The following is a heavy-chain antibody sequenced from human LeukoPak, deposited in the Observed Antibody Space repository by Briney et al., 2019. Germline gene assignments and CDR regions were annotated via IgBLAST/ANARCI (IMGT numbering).Heavy chain of an antibody. J-gene: IGHJ4*02. CDR3: ARDGLAAITFDY. Sequence: GGSLRLSCVASGFTFSSYWMHWVRQAPGKGLVWVSHIDSDGSSTTYADSVKGRFTISRDNAKNTLYLQMNSLRAEDTAVYYCARDGLAAITFDYWGQGILVTVSS. V-gene: IGHV3-74*01. D-gene: IGHD5-24*01. CDR1: GFTFSSYW. CDR2: IDSDGSST.